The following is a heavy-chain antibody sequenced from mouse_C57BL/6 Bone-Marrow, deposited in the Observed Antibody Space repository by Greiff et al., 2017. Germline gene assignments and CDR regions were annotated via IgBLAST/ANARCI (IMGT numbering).Heavy chain of an antibody. CDR2: IYPSDSET. CDR3: AKEAYGNGYDYFDY. D-gene: IGHD1-1*01. V-gene: IGHV1-61*01. J-gene: IGHJ2*01. CDR1: GYTFTSYW. Sequence: VQLQQSGAELVRPGSSVTLSCKASGYTFTSYWMDWVKQRPGQGLEWIGNIYPSDSETHYNQKFKDKATLTVDKSSSTAYMQLSSLTSEDSAVYYCAKEAYGNGYDYFDYWGQGTTLTVSS.